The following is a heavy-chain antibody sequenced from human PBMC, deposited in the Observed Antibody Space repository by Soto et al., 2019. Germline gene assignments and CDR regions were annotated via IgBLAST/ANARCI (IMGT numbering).Heavy chain of an antibody. CDR3: ARDGGSGEGYGLDV. D-gene: IGHD3-16*01. CDR1: GGSISSDNYY. CDR2: IYYSGST. J-gene: IGHJ6*02. Sequence: QVQLQESGPGLVRPSQTLSLTCTVSGGSISSDNYYWSWIRQLPGKGLEWIGYIYYSGSTYYNPSLKSRVAISVDMSENHFSLRLISATAADTAVYYCARDGGSGEGYGLDVWGQGTTVTVSS. V-gene: IGHV4-31*03.